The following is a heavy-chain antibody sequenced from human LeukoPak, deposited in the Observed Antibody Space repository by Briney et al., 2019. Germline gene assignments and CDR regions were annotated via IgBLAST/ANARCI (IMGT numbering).Heavy chain of an antibody. Sequence: ASVNVSCKASGYTFTGYYMNWVRQAPGQGLEWMGWINPNNGGTNYAQKFQDRVTMTRDTSISTAYMELSRLRSDDTAVYYCARRPLKTNEGDWFDRWGQGTLVTVYS. CDR2: INPNNGGT. V-gene: IGHV1-2*02. J-gene: IGHJ5*02. CDR1: GYTFTGYY. CDR3: ARRPLKTNEGDWFDR. D-gene: IGHD1-26*01.